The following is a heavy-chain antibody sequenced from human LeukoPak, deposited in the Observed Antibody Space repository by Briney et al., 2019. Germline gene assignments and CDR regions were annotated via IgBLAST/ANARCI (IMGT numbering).Heavy chain of an antibody. CDR2: ISAYNGNT. CDR3: ARDLPSDYDVLTGYHEVNWFDP. J-gene: IGHJ5*02. CDR1: GCTFTRYG. Sequence: ASVKVSYKASGCTFTRYGISWVRQAPGQGLEWRGWISAYNGNTNYAQKLQGRVTMTTDTSTSTDYMELRSLRSDDTAVYYCARDLPSDYDVLTGYHEVNWFDPWGQGPLVTVSS. V-gene: IGHV1-18*04. D-gene: IGHD3-9*01.